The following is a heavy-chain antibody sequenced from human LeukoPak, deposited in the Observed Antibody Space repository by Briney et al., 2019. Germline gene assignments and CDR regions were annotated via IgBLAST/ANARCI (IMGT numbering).Heavy chain of an antibody. Sequence: SETLSLTCAVYGGSFSGYYWSWIRQPPGKGLEWIGKINHSGSTNYNPSLKSRVTISVDTSKNQFSLKLSSVTAADTAVYYCARGCSSTSCSTFTFDYWGQGTLVTVSS. D-gene: IGHD2-2*01. CDR1: GGSFSGYY. V-gene: IGHV4-34*01. CDR2: INHSGST. J-gene: IGHJ4*02. CDR3: ARGCSSTSCSTFTFDY.